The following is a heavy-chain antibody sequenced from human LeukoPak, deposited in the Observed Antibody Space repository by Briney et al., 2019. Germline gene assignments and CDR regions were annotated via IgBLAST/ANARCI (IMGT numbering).Heavy chain of an antibody. CDR3: ARTLRGGGALYY. D-gene: IGHD3-16*01. Sequence: GGSLRLSCAASGFTFSNYWLNWVRQAPGKGLEWVANIKEDGSEKYYVDSVKGRFTISRDNAKNSLFLQMNSLRAEDTAVYYCARTLRGGGALYYWGQGTLVTVSS. CDR2: IKEDGSEK. J-gene: IGHJ4*02. V-gene: IGHV3-7*03. CDR1: GFTFSNYW.